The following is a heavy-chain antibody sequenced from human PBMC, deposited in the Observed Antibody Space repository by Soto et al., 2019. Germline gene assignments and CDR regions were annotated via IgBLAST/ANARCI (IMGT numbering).Heavy chain of an antibody. Sequence: GGSLRLSCAASGFTFSSYWMSWVRQAPGKGLEWVANIKQDGSEKYYVGSVKGRFTISRDNAKNSLYLQMNSLRAEDTAVYYCARGMVHRIYYYYYMDVWGKGTTVTVSS. CDR1: GFTFSSYW. D-gene: IGHD2-8*01. J-gene: IGHJ6*03. CDR2: IKQDGSEK. CDR3: ARGMVHRIYYYYYMDV. V-gene: IGHV3-7*01.